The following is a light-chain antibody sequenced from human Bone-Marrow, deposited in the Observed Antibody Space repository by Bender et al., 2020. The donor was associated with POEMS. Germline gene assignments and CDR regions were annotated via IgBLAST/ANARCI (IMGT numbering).Light chain of an antibody. CDR1: SSDVGGYNY. CDR2: DVT. CDR3: CSYADTYTFV. J-gene: IGLJ1*01. Sequence: QSALTQPRSVSGSPGQSVTISCTGTSSDVGGYNYVSWYQQHPGKAPKLMIYDVTKRASGVSHRFSGSKSGTTASLTISGLQAEDEADYYCCSYADTYTFVFGSGTTVTVL. V-gene: IGLV2-11*01.